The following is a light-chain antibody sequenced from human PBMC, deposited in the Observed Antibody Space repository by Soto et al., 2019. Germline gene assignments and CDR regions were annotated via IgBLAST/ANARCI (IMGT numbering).Light chain of an antibody. J-gene: IGKJ1*01. CDR1: QGIRDD. Sequence: AIQMTQSPSSLSASVGDRVTITCRASQGIRDDLGWYQQKPGKAPKLLIYAASTLASGVPSRFSGSGSGTAFTLTISSLQPEDFATYYCLQDYIYTWTLGQGTKVDIK. V-gene: IGKV1-6*01. CDR2: AAS. CDR3: LQDYIYTWT.